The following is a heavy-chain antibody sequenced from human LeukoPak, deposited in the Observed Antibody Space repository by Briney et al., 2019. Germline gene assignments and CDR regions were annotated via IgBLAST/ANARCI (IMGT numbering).Heavy chain of an antibody. CDR1: GGSISSYY. CDR2: IYYSGST. V-gene: IGHV4-59*01. CDR3: AGASYDSSGVH. Sequence: SETLSLTCTVSGGSISSYYWSWIRQPPGKGLVWIGYIYYSGSTNYNPSLKSRVTISVDTSKNQFSLKLSSVTAADTAVYYCAGASYDSSGVHWGQGTLVTVSS. J-gene: IGHJ4*02. D-gene: IGHD3-22*01.